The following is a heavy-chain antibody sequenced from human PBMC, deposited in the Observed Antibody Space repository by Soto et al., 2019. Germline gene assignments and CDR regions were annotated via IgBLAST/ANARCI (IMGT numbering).Heavy chain of an antibody. CDR3: ARGLYSSSSSYFDY. CDR2: INHSGST. D-gene: IGHD6-6*01. J-gene: IGHJ4*02. CDR1: GGSFSGYY. V-gene: IGHV4-34*01. Sequence: SETLSLTCAVYGGSFSGYYWSWIRQPPGKGLEWIGEINHSGSTNYNPSLKSRVTISVDTSKNQFSLKLSSVTAADTAVYYCARGLYSSSSSYFDYWGQGTLVTVSS.